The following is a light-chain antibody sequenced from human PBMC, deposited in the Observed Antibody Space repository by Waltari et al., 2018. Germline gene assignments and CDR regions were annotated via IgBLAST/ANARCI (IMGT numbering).Light chain of an antibody. J-gene: IGLJ3*02. CDR1: SSGVGTYNL. V-gene: IGLV2-23*01. CDR2: EGN. Sequence: QSALTQPASVSGSPGQSIIISCTETSSGVGTYNLVSWYQQHPGKAPKVIIYEGNKRPSEVSNRFSGSKSGNTASLTSSGLQAEDEADYYCSSYTGTTTPRVFGGGTKLTVL. CDR3: SSYTGTTTPRV.